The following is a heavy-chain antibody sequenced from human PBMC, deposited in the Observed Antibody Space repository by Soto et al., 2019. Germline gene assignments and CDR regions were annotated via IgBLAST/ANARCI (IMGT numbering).Heavy chain of an antibody. V-gene: IGHV3-23*01. D-gene: IGHD6-13*01. Sequence: EAQLLESGGGLVQPGGSLRLSCAASGFAFSNFAMSWVRQAPGKGLEWVSAIGSGSRGTHYAESVEDRFTISRDDSKNTLYLQLNSLTAADTAVYYCAAPRAAVPHTRYFDPWVQGSPVTVSP. CDR3: AAPRAAVPHTRYFDP. CDR1: GFAFSNFA. J-gene: IGHJ5*02. CDR2: IGSGSRGT.